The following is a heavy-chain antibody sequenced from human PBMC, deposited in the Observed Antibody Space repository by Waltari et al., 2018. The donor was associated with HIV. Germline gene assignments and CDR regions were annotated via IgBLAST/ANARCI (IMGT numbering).Heavy chain of an antibody. CDR1: GFPPTTRGVG. Sequence: QIPLQASGPTLVKPTQTLTLTCTSSGFPPTTRGVGVGWFLQPPGKALEWLALLYWDDDKRYSPSLSSRLTVTSDTSKNQVVLTMTNMDPVDTATYYCAHRDSSAYYFGFDPWGQGTLVTVSS. J-gene: IGHJ5*02. CDR3: AHRDSSAYYFGFDP. D-gene: IGHD3-22*01. V-gene: IGHV2-5*02. CDR2: LYWDDDK.